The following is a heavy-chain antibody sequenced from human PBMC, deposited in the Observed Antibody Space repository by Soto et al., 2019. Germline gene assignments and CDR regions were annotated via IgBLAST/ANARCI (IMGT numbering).Heavy chain of an antibody. CDR3: ERLGKSYGPTYHFGLDV. V-gene: IGHV4-39*01. CDR1: GGSISSTDYY. CDR2: IYCSGST. J-gene: IGHJ6*02. D-gene: IGHD3-16*01. Sequence: PSETLSLTCTVSGGSISSTDYYWDWIRHPPGKGLEWIGSIYCSGSTYYNPSLKSRVTISVDTSKNQFALKLSTVTAADTAMYYCERLGKSYGPTYHFGLDVWGQGPRVPVSS.